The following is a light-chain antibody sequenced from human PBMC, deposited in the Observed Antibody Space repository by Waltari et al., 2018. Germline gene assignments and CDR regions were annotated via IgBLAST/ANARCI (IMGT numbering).Light chain of an antibody. CDR1: QSVGDN. CDR3: QHYNEWPQYT. J-gene: IGKJ2*01. CDR2: GAS. V-gene: IGKV3-15*01. Sequence: EIVLTQSPATLSVSPGGTATLSCRASQSVGDNLAWYQQKHGQAPRLLIYGASSRATDIPDRFSGSGSGTEFTLTISTLHSEDVAVYFCQHYNEWPQYTFAQGTKVEIK.